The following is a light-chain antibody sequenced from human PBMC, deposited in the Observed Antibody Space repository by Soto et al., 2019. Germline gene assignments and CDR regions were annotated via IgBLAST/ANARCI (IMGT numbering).Light chain of an antibody. V-gene: IGKV3-20*01. J-gene: IGKJ1*01. CDR3: QQYGNSPRT. CDR2: GAS. CDR1: QTVTSNY. Sequence: EIVLTQSPGTLSLSPGERATLSCRASQTVTSNYLAWYQQKPGQAPRLLIYGASTRATGIPGRFSGSGSGTDFTLTITRLEPEDFAVYYCQQYGNSPRTFGQGTKVDIK.